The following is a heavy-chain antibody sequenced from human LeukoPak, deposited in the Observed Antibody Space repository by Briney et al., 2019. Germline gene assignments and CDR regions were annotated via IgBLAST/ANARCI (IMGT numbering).Heavy chain of an antibody. Sequence: SETLSLTCTVSGGSISSGGYYWSWIRQHPGKGLEWIGYIYYSGSTNYNPSLKSRVTISVDTSKNQFSLKLSSVTAADTAVYYCARGGLYCSSTSCYFDYWSQGTLVTVSS. CDR2: IYYSGST. CDR3: ARGGLYCSSTSCYFDY. CDR1: GGSISSGGYY. D-gene: IGHD2-2*01. V-gene: IGHV4-61*08. J-gene: IGHJ4*02.